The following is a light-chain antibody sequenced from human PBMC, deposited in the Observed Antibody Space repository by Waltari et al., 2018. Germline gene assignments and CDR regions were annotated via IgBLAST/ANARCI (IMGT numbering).Light chain of an antibody. Sequence: DIQMTQSPSSLSASVGDRVNNTCRASQDIRNALAWYQQKPGKAPKLLLYAASRLESGVPSRFSGSGSVTDYTLTITGLQPEDSATYYCQQFSGILWTFGQGTKVEIK. CDR1: QDIRNA. V-gene: IGKV1-NL1*01. CDR3: QQFSGILWT. CDR2: AAS. J-gene: IGKJ1*01.